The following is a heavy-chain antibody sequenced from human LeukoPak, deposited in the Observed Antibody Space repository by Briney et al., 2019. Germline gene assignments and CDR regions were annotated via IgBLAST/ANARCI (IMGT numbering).Heavy chain of an antibody. Sequence: SETLSLTCTVSGGSISSGGYYWSWIRQHPGKGLEWIGYIYYSGSAYYYPSLKSRVTISVDTSENQFSLKLSSVTAADTAVYYCARVNYGSATKEDYWGQGTLVTVSS. CDR3: ARVNYGSATKEDY. D-gene: IGHD3-10*01. J-gene: IGHJ4*02. CDR1: GGSISSGGYY. CDR2: IYYSGSA. V-gene: IGHV4-31*03.